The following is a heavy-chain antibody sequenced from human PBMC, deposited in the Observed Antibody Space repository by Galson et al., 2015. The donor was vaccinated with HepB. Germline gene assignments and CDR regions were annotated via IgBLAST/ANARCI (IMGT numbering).Heavy chain of an antibody. CDR2: ISAYNGNT. CDR1: GYTFTSYG. Sequence: SVKVSCKASGYTFTSYGISWVRQAPGQGLEWMGWISAYNGNTNYAQKLQGRVTMTTDTSTSTAYMELRSLRSDDTAVYYCARTRAGDCSSTSCYLYYYGMDVWGQGTTVTVSS. CDR3: ARTRAGDCSSTSCYLYYYGMDV. D-gene: IGHD2-2*01. V-gene: IGHV1-18*01. J-gene: IGHJ6*02.